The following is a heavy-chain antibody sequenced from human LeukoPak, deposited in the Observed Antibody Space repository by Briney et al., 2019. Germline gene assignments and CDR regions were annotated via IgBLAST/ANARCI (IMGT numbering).Heavy chain of an antibody. J-gene: IGHJ3*02. D-gene: IGHD3-22*01. V-gene: IGHV3-23*01. Sequence: PGGSLRLSCAASGFTFSNYALSWVRQAPGKGLEWVSGISASGVNTYYADSVKGRFTISRDNSKNTLYLQMNSLRAEDTAIYYCAKMLLNYFDNSGGAFDIWGQGTMVTVSS. CDR1: GFTFSNYA. CDR3: AKMLLNYFDNSGGAFDI. CDR2: ISASGVNT.